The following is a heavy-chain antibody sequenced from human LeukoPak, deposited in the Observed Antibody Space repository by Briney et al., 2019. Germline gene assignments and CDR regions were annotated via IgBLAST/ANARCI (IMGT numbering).Heavy chain of an antibody. V-gene: IGHV1-2*04. J-gene: IGHJ4*02. CDR1: GYTFTDYY. CDR3: ARASAFEGYFDY. Sequence: ASVKVPCKASGYTFTDYYIHWVRQAPGQGLEWMGWINPNSGGTEYAQKFQGWVTMTRDTSNSTAYMELTRLRSDDTAVYNCARASAFEGYFDYWGQGTLVTVSS. D-gene: IGHD3-3*01. CDR2: INPNSGGT.